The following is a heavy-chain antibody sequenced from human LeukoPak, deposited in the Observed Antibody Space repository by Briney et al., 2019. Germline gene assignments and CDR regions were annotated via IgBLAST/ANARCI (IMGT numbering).Heavy chain of an antibody. CDR3: AREGIAATWIHWFDP. J-gene: IGHJ5*02. Sequence: GASVKVSCKASGYTFTGYYMHWVRQAPGQGLEWMGWINPNSGGTNYAQKFQDRVTMTRDTSIFTAYMELSRLRSDDTAVYYCAREGIAATWIHWFDPWGQGILVTVSS. CDR1: GYTFTGYY. V-gene: IGHV1-2*02. D-gene: IGHD6-13*01. CDR2: INPNSGGT.